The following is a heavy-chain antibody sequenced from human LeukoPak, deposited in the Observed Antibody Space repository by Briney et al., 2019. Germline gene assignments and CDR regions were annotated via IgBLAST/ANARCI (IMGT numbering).Heavy chain of an antibody. V-gene: IGHV1-69*05. CDR3: ARVALDSSYYYYYYYMDV. CDR1: GGTFSSYA. D-gene: IGHD6-6*01. Sequence: SVKVSCKASGGTFSSYAISWVRQAPGQGLEWMEGIIPIFGTANYAQKFQGRVTITTDESTSTAYMELSSLRSEDTAVYYCARVALDSSYYYYYYYMDVWGKGTTVTVSS. CDR2: IIPIFGTA. J-gene: IGHJ6*03.